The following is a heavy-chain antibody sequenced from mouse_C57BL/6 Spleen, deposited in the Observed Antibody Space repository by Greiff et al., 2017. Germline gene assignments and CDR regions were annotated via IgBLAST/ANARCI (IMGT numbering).Heavy chain of an antibody. Sequence: QVQLQQSGAELVRPGASVTLSCKASGYTFTDYEMHWVKQTPVHGLEWIGAIDPETGGTAYNQKFKGKAILTADKSSSTAYMELRSLTSEDSAVYYCTGCDGYLFADWGQGTLVTVPA. CDR3: TGCDGYLFAD. CDR1: GYTFTDYE. J-gene: IGHJ3*01. V-gene: IGHV1-15*01. D-gene: IGHD2-3*01. CDR2: IDPETGGT.